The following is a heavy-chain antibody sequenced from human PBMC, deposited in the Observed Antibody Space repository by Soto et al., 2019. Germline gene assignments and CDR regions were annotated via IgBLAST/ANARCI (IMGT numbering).Heavy chain of an antibody. J-gene: IGHJ4*02. CDR3: ARGTSGGFDY. V-gene: IGHV4-39*01. Sequence: QLQLQESGPGLVKPSETLSLTCTVSGGSISSSSYYWGWIRQPPGKGLEWIGSIYYSGSTYYNPSLKSRVTISVDTSKNQFSLKLSSVIAADTAVYYCARGTSGGFDYWGQGTLVTVSS. D-gene: IGHD5-12*01. CDR1: GGSISSSSYY. CDR2: IYYSGST.